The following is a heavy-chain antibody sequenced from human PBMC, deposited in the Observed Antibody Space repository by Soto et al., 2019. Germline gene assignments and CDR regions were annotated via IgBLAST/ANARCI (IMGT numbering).Heavy chain of an antibody. CDR2: ISAHTVNT. CDR1: GYAFTTYG. D-gene: IGHD1-1*01. Sequence: QVHLVQSGAEVKKPGASVKVSCQGSGYAFTTYGITWVRQAPGQGLEWMGWISAHTVNTNYAHKLQGRVTVTRETSTSTAYMELRSLRYDDTAVYYCARGRYGDYWGQGALVTVSS. V-gene: IGHV1-18*01. J-gene: IGHJ4*02. CDR3: ARGRYGDY.